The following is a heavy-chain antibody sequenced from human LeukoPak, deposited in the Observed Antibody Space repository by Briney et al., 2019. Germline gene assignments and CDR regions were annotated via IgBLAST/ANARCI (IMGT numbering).Heavy chain of an antibody. CDR3: ARGQIDLLRNYFDS. Sequence: GGSLRLSCAASGFIVSHKYMAWVRQAPGKGLEWLSIIYTAGNTVSAESVKGRFIISRDNCRNTVHLQMNSLRDDDTAVYYCARGQIDLLRNYFDSWGPGTLVAVSS. CDR2: IYTAGNT. D-gene: IGHD3-22*01. J-gene: IGHJ4*02. V-gene: IGHV3-66*01. CDR1: GFIVSHKY.